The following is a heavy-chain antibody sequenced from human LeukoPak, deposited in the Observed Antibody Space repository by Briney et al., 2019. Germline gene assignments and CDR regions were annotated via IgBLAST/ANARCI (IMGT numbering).Heavy chain of an antibody. CDR1: GYSIMSTFY. CDR3: ARVSDDEHGGNSGAIYFES. V-gene: IGHV4-38-2*02. CDR2: VYHSGTT. Sequence: AETLSLTCTVSGYSIMSTFYWGWIRQSPGKGLEWIWNVYHSGTTYSNPSLRSRVTISVDTSKNQFSLKLSSVTAADTAVYYCARVSDDEHGGNSGAIYFESWGQGTVVTVSS. J-gene: IGHJ4*02. D-gene: IGHD4-23*01.